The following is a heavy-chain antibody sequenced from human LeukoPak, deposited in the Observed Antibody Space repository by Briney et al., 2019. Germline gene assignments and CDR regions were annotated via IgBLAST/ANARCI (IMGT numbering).Heavy chain of an antibody. J-gene: IGHJ4*02. V-gene: IGHV4-39*01. CDR1: GGSISSRSYY. CDR2: IYYSGST. Sequence: PSETLSLTCTVSGGSISSRSYYWGWIRQPPGKGREWIGSIYYSGSTYYNPSLKSRVTISVDTSKNQFSLKLSSVTAADTAVYYCARQTFPNDSSGYYLDYWGQGTLVTVSS. CDR3: ARQTFPNDSSGYYLDY. D-gene: IGHD3-22*01.